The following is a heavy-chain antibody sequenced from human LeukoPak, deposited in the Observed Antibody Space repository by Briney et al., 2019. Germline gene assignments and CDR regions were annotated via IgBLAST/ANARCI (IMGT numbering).Heavy chain of an antibody. Sequence: EASVKVSCKASGGTFSSYAISWVRQAPGQGLEWMGRIIPIFGIANYAQKFQGRVTITADKSTSTAYMELSSLRSEDTAVYYCARDSYGPYNWFDPWGQGTLVTVSS. V-gene: IGHV1-69*04. D-gene: IGHD5-18*01. CDR2: IIPIFGIA. CDR3: ARDSYGPYNWFDP. CDR1: GGTFSSYA. J-gene: IGHJ5*02.